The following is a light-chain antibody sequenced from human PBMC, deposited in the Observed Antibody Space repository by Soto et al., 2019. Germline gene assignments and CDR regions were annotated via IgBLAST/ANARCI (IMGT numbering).Light chain of an antibody. CDR1: QSISSY. J-gene: IGKJ1*01. CDR2: AES. V-gene: IGKV1-39*01. CDR3: QQSFSTPRT. Sequence: DLQMTQSPSSLSASVGDSVPITCRASQSISSYLNWYQHKTGKAPKLLIYAESSLQGGVPSRFSGSGSGTNLTLTISGLQSEDLATYFCQQSFSTPRTCGQGTKVDIK.